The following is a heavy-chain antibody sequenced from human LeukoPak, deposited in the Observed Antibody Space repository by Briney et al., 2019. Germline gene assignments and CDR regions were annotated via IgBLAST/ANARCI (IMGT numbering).Heavy chain of an antibody. D-gene: IGHD5-18*01. CDR1: GFTFSSYA. Sequence: GGSLRLSCAASGFTFSSYAMSWVRQAPGKGLEWVSSISGSGGSTYYADSVKGRFTISRDNSKNTLYLQMNSLRAEDTAVYYCARDRIQFNYCYYYGMDVWGQGTTVTVSS. CDR3: ARDRIQFNYCYYYGMDV. V-gene: IGHV3-23*01. J-gene: IGHJ6*02. CDR2: ISGSGGST.